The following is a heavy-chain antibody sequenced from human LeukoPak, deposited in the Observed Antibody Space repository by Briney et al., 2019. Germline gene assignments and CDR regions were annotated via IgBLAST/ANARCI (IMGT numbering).Heavy chain of an antibody. CDR2: INPNSGGT. J-gene: IGHJ3*02. CDR1: GYTFTGYY. Sequence: ASVKVSCKASGYTFTGYYMHWVRQAPGQGLEWMGWINPNSGGTNYAQKFQGRVTMTRDTSISTAYMELSRLRSEDTAVYYCARGGYYDFWSGFHRSYGFDIWGQGTMVTVSS. D-gene: IGHD3-3*01. CDR3: ARGGYYDFWSGFHRSYGFDI. V-gene: IGHV1-2*02.